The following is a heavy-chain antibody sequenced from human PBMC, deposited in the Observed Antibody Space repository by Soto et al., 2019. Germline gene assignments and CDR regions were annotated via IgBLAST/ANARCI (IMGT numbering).Heavy chain of an antibody. CDR2: ISGSGGST. CDR1: GFTFSGYA. J-gene: IGHJ3*02. CDR3: ASAGGLMVRGVIITINAFDI. D-gene: IGHD3-10*01. Sequence: GGSLRLSCAASGFTFSGYAMSWVRQAPGKGLEWVSAISGSGGSTYYADSVKGRFTISRDNSKNTLYLQMNSLRAEDTAVYYCASAGGLMVRGVIITINAFDIWGQGTMVTVSS. V-gene: IGHV3-23*01.